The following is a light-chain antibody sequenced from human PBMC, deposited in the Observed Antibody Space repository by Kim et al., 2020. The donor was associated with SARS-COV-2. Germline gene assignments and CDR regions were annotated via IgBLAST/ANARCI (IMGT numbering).Light chain of an antibody. Sequence: QSITITCTGTSSDVGSYNLDPWYQQHPGKGPKLMIYEVSKRPSGVSNRFSGSKSGNTASLTISGLQAEDEADYYCCSYAGSSTHVVFGGGTKLTVL. CDR1: SSDVGSYNL. V-gene: IGLV2-23*02. J-gene: IGLJ2*01. CDR2: EVS. CDR3: CSYAGSSTHVV.